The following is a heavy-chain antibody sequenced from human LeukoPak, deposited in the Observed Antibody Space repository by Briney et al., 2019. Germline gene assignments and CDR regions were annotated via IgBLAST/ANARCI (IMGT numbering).Heavy chain of an antibody. Sequence: SETLSLTCTVSGGSISSSSYYWGWIRQPPGKGLEWIGSIYYSGSTYYNPSLKGRVTMSVDTSKNQFSLKLSSVTAADTAVYYCARGRIVVVTATAGNYYYYYYMDVWGKGTTVTISS. CDR2: IYYSGST. CDR1: GGSISSSSYY. J-gene: IGHJ6*03. D-gene: IGHD2-21*02. V-gene: IGHV4-39*07. CDR3: ARGRIVVVTATAGNYYYYYYMDV.